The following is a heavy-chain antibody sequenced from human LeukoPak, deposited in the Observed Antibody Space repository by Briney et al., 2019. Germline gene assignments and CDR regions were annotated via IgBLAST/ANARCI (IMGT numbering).Heavy chain of an antibody. CDR3: ARDFVQSNGGR. D-gene: IGHD2-8*01. Sequence: GGSLRLSCAASGFTFSSYSMNWVRQAPGKGLEWVSYISSSSSTIYYADSMKGRFTISRDNAKNSLYLQMNSLRAEDTAVYYCARDFVQSNGGRWGQGTLVTVSS. V-gene: IGHV3-48*01. CDR1: GFTFSSYS. J-gene: IGHJ4*02. CDR2: ISSSSSTI.